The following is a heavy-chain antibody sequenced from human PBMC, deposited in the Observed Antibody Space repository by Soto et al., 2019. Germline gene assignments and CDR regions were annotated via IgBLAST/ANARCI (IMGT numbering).Heavy chain of an antibody. J-gene: IGHJ2*01. Sequence: QDPLVQSGAEVKKPGSSVKVSCKAFGGPFSSHTFSWVRQAPGQGLEWMGRLIPALGTTTYAQKFQGRVTITADESVTTVYMELNSLRTEDTAVYYCARPDFGDYWYFDLWGRGTLVTVSS. CDR3: ARPDFGDYWYFDL. V-gene: IGHV1-69*08. CDR1: GGPFSSHT. D-gene: IGHD4-17*01. CDR2: LIPALGTT.